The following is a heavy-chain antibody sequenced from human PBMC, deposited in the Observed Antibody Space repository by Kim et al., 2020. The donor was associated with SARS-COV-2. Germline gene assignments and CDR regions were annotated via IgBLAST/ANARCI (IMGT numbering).Heavy chain of an antibody. CDR1: GFSVSRNF. J-gene: IGHJ6*02. CDR2: IYTGGSP. D-gene: IGHD1-26*01. Sequence: GGSLRLSCAASGFSVSRNFMSWVRQAPGKGLEWVSVIYTGGSPFYADSVRGRFTISRDNSKNILFLQMNSLRAEDTAVYYCARDPGGTYYYYSGMDVWGQGTTVTVSS. CDR3: ARDPGGTYYYYSGMDV. V-gene: IGHV3-53*01.